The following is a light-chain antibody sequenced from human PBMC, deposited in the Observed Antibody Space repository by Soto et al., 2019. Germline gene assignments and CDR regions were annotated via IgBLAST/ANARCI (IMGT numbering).Light chain of an antibody. Sequence: QTVVTQEPSFSVSPGGTVTLTCGLSSGSVSPSHYPSWYQQTPGQPPRTLIYNTNTRSSGVPDRFSGSVLGNKAALTITGAQADDESDYYCVLFMGSGISAFGGGNKLTVL. CDR2: NTN. CDR3: VLFMGSGISA. J-gene: IGLJ2*01. V-gene: IGLV8-61*01. CDR1: SGSVSPSHY.